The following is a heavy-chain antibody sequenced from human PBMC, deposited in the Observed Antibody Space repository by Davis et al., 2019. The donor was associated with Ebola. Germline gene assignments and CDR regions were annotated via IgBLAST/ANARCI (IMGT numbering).Heavy chain of an antibody. Sequence: LRLSCTVSGGSISSGGYYWSWLRQHPGKGLEWIGYIYYSGSTYYNPSLKSRVTISVDTSKNQFSLKLSSVTAADTAVYYCARVSYDTSPGNWYFDLWGRGTLVTVSS. CDR3: ARVSYDTSPGNWYFDL. D-gene: IGHD3-22*01. V-gene: IGHV4-31*03. CDR2: IYYSGST. J-gene: IGHJ2*01. CDR1: GGSISSGGYY.